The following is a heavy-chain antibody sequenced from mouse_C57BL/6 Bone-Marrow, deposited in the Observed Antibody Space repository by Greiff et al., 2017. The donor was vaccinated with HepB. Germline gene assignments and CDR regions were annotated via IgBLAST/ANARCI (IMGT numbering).Heavy chain of an antibody. CDR2: IDPSDSYT. CDR3: ARKRDYAMDY. Sequence: QVQLQHPGAELVKPVASVKLSCKASSYTFTSYWMQWVKQRPGQGLEWIGEIDPSDSYTNYNQKFKGKATLTVDTSSSTAYMQLSSLTSEDSAVYYCARKRDYAMDYWGQGTAVTVSS. CDR1: SYTFTSYW. J-gene: IGHJ4*01. V-gene: IGHV1-50*01.